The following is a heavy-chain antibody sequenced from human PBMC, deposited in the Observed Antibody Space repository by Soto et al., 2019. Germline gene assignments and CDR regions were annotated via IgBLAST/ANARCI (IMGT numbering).Heavy chain of an antibody. Sequence: QVQLVESGGGVVQPGRSLRLSCAAAGFTFSSYGMHWVRQAPGKGLEWVAVISYDGSNKYYADSVKGRFTISRDNSKNTLYLQMNILRGEDTAVFFCAKGVGYNYGYPLDYWGQGTLVTVSS. CDR2: ISYDGSNK. D-gene: IGHD5-18*01. CDR3: AKGVGYNYGYPLDY. CDR1: GFTFSSYG. V-gene: IGHV3-30*18. J-gene: IGHJ4*02.